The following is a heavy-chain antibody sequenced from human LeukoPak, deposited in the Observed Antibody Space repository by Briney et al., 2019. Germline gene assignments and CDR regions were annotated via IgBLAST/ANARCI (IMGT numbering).Heavy chain of an antibody. CDR3: ARDLIAAAGTTSPPWGPQYNWFDP. V-gene: IGHV1-46*01. CDR2: INPSGGST. CDR1: GYTSTSYY. D-gene: IGHD6-13*01. Sequence: ASVKVSCKAPGYTSTSYYMHWVRQAPGQGLEWMGIINPSGGSTSYPQKFQGRVTMTRDTSTSTVYMELSSLRPEDTAVYYCARDLIAAAGTTSPPWGPQYNWFDPWGQGTLVTVSP. J-gene: IGHJ5*02.